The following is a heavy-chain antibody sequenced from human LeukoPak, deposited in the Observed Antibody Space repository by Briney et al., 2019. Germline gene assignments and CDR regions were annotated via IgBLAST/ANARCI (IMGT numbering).Heavy chain of an antibody. CDR3: AKTSTIFGVVEDY. D-gene: IGHD3-3*01. V-gene: IGHV3-23*01. Sequence: GGSLRLSCAASGFTFSSYAMSWVRQAPGRGLEWVSAISGSGGSTYYADSVKGRFTISRDNSKNTLYLQMNSLRAEDTAVYYCAKTSTIFGVVEDYWGQGTLVTVSS. J-gene: IGHJ4*02. CDR1: GFTFSSYA. CDR2: ISGSGGST.